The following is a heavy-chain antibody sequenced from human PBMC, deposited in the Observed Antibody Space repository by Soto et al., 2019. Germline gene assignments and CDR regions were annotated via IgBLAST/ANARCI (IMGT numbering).Heavy chain of an antibody. Sequence: QVQLVQSGAEVKKPGASVKVSCKASGYTFTSYDINWVRQATGQGLEWMGWMNPNSGNTGYAQKVQGRVTMTRNTARSTAYMELSSLRSEDTAVYYCASSGWLGDGMDVWGQGTTVTVSS. CDR3: ASSGWLGDGMDV. J-gene: IGHJ6*02. CDR1: GYTFTSYD. CDR2: MNPNSGNT. D-gene: IGHD6-19*01. V-gene: IGHV1-8*01.